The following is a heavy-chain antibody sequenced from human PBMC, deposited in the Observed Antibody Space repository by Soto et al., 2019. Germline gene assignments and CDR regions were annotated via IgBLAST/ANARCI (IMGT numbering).Heavy chain of an antibody. Sequence: GGSLRLSCAASGFTFNNYVMSWVRQAPGKGLEWVSGISSTGGGTYYADPVKGRFTISRDNSKNTLYLQMNNLRAGDTALYYCAKGHDIVVVPTVDYWGQGTLVTVSS. CDR3: AKGHDIVVVPTVDY. D-gene: IGHD2-15*01. CDR2: ISSTGGGT. V-gene: IGHV3-23*01. J-gene: IGHJ4*02. CDR1: GFTFNNYV.